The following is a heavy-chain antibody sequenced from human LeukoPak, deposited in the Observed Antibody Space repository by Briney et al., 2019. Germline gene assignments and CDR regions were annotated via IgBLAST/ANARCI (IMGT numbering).Heavy chain of an antibody. Sequence: SETLSLTCTVSGGSISSYYWSWIRQPAGKGLEWIGRIHTSGSTNYNPSLKSRVTMSVDTSKNQFSLKLSSVTAADTAVYYCARQGRIAVVTALGDYWGQGTLVTVSS. CDR1: GGSISSYY. CDR3: ARQGRIAVVTALGDY. D-gene: IGHD6-19*01. J-gene: IGHJ4*02. V-gene: IGHV4-4*07. CDR2: IHTSGST.